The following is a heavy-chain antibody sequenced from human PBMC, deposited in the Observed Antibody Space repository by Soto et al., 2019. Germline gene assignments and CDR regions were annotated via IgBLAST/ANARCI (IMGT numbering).Heavy chain of an antibody. V-gene: IGHV4-59*08. Sequence: SETLSLTCTVSGGSISSYYWSWIRQPPGKGLEWIGYIYYSGSTNYNPSLKSRVTISVDTSKNQFSLKLSSVTAADTAVYYCARHDGSGYYYYYYGMDVWGQGTTVTVSS. CDR2: IYYSGST. J-gene: IGHJ6*02. D-gene: IGHD3-10*01. CDR1: GGSISSYY. CDR3: ARHDGSGYYYYYYGMDV.